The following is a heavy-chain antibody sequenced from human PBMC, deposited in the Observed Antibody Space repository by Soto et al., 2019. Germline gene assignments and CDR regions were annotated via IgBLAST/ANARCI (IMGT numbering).Heavy chain of an antibody. CDR2: IFYSGSA. CDR1: GGSISTSSYY. J-gene: IGHJ3*02. D-gene: IGHD2-2*01. CDR3: ARLGVPTNAFDI. Sequence: QLHLQESGPGLVKPSETLSLICTVSGGSISTSSYYWAWIRQPPGKGLEWIGNIFYSGSASPNPSFKSRVTVSVDTSKNHFSLTLSSVTAADTAVYYCARLGVPTNAFDIWGQGTMVTVSS. V-gene: IGHV4-39*02.